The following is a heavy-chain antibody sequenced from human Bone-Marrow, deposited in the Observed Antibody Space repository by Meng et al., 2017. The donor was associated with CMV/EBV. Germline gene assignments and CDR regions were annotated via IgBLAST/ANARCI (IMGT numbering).Heavy chain of an antibody. Sequence: SVKVSCKASGGTFSSYAISWVRQAPGQGLEWMGGIIPIFGTANYAQKFQGRVTITTDESTSTAYMELSSLRSEDTAVYYCARGGPDIVVVPAARGNFDYWGQGTLVTVSS. D-gene: IGHD2-2*01. J-gene: IGHJ4*02. CDR2: IIPIFGTA. CDR3: ARGGPDIVVVPAARGNFDY. CDR1: GGTFSSYA. V-gene: IGHV1-69*05.